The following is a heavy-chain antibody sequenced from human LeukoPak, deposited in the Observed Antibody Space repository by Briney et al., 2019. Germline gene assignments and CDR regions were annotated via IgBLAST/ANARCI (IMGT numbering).Heavy chain of an antibody. D-gene: IGHD3-22*01. CDR2: IYYSGST. CDR1: GGSISSSSYY. J-gene: IGHJ4*02. Sequence: SETLSLTCTVSGGSISSSSYYWGWIRQPPGTGLEWIGSIYYSGSTYYNPSLKSRVTISVDTSKNQFSLKLSSVTAADTAVYYCARGWYYYDSSGYSWGQGTLVTVSS. V-gene: IGHV4-39*01. CDR3: ARGWYYYDSSGYS.